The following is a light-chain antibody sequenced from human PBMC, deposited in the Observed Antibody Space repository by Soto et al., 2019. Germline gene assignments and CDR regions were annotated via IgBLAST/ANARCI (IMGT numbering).Light chain of an antibody. V-gene: IGKV3-15*01. CDR3: QQYNVWPLT. J-gene: IGKJ4*01. Sequence: EIVMTQSPATLSVSPGERATLSCRASQSVSSNLAWYQQKPGQTPNLLIYVASTRATGIPARCSGSGSATEVTLTISSLQSEDFAVYYCQQYNVWPLTFGGGTKVEFK. CDR2: VAS. CDR1: QSVSSN.